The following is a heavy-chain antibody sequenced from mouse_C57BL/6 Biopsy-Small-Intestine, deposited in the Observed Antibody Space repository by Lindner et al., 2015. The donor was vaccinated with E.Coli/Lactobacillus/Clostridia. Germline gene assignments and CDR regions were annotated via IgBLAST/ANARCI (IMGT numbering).Heavy chain of an antibody. Sequence: VQLQESGGGLVKPGGSLKLSCAASGFTFGDYGMHWVRQAPEKGLEWIAYISRGGGTIYYADTVKGRFTISRDNAKNTLFLQMTSLRSEDTAMYFCARRGEDYFAMDYWGQGTSVTVSA. CDR3: ARRGEDYFAMDY. J-gene: IGHJ4*01. V-gene: IGHV5-17*01. CDR1: GFTFGDYG. CDR2: ISRGGGTI.